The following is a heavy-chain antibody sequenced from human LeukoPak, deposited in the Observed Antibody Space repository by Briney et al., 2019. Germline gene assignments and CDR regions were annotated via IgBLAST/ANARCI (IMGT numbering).Heavy chain of an antibody. CDR3: ARAFAARRAPYIYYYYMDV. J-gene: IGHJ6*03. CDR2: INPNSGGT. D-gene: IGHD6-6*01. Sequence: GASVKVSCKASGYTFTGYYMHWVRQAPGQGLEWMGWINPNSGGTNYAQKFQGRVTMTRDTSISTAYMELSRLRSDDTAVYYCARAFAARRAPYIYYYYMDVWGKGTTVTVSS. CDR1: GYTFTGYY. V-gene: IGHV1-2*02.